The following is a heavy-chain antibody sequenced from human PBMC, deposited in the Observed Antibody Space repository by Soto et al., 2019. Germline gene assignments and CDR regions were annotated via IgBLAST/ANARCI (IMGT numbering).Heavy chain of an antibody. CDR2: ISGSGGST. J-gene: IGHJ6*03. CDR1: GFTFSSYA. CDR3: AGLGYCSSTSCLEYYYYYYMDV. D-gene: IGHD2-2*01. Sequence: GGSLRLSCAASGFTFSSYAMSWVRQAPGKGLEWVSAISGSGGSTYYADSVKDRFTISRDNSKNTLYLQMNSLRAEDTAVYYCAGLGYCSSTSCLEYYYYYYMDVWGKGTTVTVSS. V-gene: IGHV3-23*01.